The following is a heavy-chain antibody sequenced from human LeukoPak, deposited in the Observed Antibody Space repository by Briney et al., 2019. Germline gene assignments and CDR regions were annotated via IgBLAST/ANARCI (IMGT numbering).Heavy chain of an antibody. CDR2: INHSGST. Sequence: SETLSLTCAVYGGSFSGYYWSWIRQPPGKGLEWIGEINHSGSTNYNPSLKSRVTMSVDTSKNQFSLKLSSVTAADTAVYYCARGYSSGWYTSWGQGTLVTVSS. CDR1: GGSFSGYY. CDR3: ARGYSSGWYTS. V-gene: IGHV4-34*01. J-gene: IGHJ4*02. D-gene: IGHD6-19*01.